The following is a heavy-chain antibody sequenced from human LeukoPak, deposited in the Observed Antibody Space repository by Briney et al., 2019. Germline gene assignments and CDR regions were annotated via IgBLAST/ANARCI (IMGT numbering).Heavy chain of an antibody. CDR3: AKDGTRGIRFGKIPHYFDY. Sequence: PGGSLRLSCAASGFTFSSYGMSWVRQTPGKGLDWVSAISGSAGSTYYTDSVKGRFTISRDNSKNTLYLQMNSLRVDDTAVYYCAKDGTRGIRFGKIPHYFDYWGQGTLVTVSS. CDR1: GFTFSSYG. V-gene: IGHV3-23*01. CDR2: ISGSAGST. D-gene: IGHD3-10*01. J-gene: IGHJ4*02.